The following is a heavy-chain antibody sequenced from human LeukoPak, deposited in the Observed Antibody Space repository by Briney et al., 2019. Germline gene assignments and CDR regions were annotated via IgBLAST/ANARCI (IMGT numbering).Heavy chain of an antibody. CDR1: GGTFSSYT. D-gene: IGHD5-18*01. CDR2: IIPILDIG. J-gene: IGHJ5*02. CDR3: ARGSGYWFDP. Sequence: GASVKVSCKASGGTFSSYTISWVRQAPGQGLEWMGRIIPILDIGNYAQKFQGRVTITADKSTSTAYMELSSLRSEDTAVYYCARGSGYWFDPWGQGTLVTVSS. V-gene: IGHV1-69*02.